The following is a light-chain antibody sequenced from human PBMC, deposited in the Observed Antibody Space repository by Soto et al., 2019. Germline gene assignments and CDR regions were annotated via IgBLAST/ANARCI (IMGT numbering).Light chain of an antibody. Sequence: EIVLTQSPATLSLSPGERATLSCRASQSVSSYLAWYQQKPGQAPRLLIYDASNRATGIPARFSGSGSGKDFTLTISSLEPEDFEVYYCQQRSNWTFGGGTKVEIK. V-gene: IGKV3-11*01. CDR2: DAS. J-gene: IGKJ4*01. CDR1: QSVSSY. CDR3: QQRSNWT.